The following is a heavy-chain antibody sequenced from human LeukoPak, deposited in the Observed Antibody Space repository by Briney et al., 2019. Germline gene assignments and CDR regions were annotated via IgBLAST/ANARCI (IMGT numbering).Heavy chain of an antibody. CDR1: GGTFSSYA. CDR2: IFPIFGTA. J-gene: IGHJ4*02. V-gene: IGHV1-69*05. D-gene: IGHD3-22*01. CDR3: ARAYYYDSSGPWGPFDY. Sequence: GASLRVSCKASGGTFSSYAISWVRKAPGKGLEWMGGIFPIFGTANYAQKFQGRVTITTDESTSTAYMELSSLRSEDTAVYYCARAYYYDSSGPWGPFDYWGQGTLVTVSS.